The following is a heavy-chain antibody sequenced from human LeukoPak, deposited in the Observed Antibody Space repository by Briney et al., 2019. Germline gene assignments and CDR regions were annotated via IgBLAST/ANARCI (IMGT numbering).Heavy chain of an antibody. D-gene: IGHD3-10*01. J-gene: IGHJ1*01. V-gene: IGHV1-2*02. Sequence: ASVKVSCKASGYTFTGYYMHWVRQAPGQGLEWMGWINPNSGGTNYAQKFQGRVTMTRDTSISTAYMELSRLRSDDTAVYYCASVPSRGSGSYGYFQHWGQGTLVTVSS. CDR3: ASVPSRGSGSYGYFQH. CDR1: GYTFTGYY. CDR2: INPNSGGT.